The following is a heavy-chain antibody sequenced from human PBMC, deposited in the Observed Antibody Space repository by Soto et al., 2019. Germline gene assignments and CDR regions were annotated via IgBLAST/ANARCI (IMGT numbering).Heavy chain of an antibody. CDR3: VRAAGFYFNTSPPDY. Sequence: ESGGGVVQPGRSLRLSCAASGFTFYNFAMHWVRQAPGKGLEWLAVISYDGAHVYHADSVKGRFTISRDNLQNTLYLQMDTVKPEDTALYYCVRAAGFYFNTSPPDYWGQGTLVTVSS. CDR2: ISYDGAHV. V-gene: IGHV3-30*04. J-gene: IGHJ4*02. D-gene: IGHD3-10*01. CDR1: GFTFYNFA.